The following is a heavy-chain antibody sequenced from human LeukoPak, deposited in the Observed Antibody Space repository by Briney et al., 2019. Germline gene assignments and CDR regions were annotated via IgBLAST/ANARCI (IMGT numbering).Heavy chain of an antibody. V-gene: IGHV3-30*03. D-gene: IGHD2-15*01. CDR2: VSYDGNSR. CDR1: GFTFSAYG. J-gene: IGHJ4*02. Sequence: PGKSLRLSCAASGFTFSAYGIHWVRQPPGKGLEWVAVVSYDGNSRNSADSVKGRFTISRDNAKNSLYLQMNSLRAEDTAVYYCARDLPQRGSCFDYWGQGTLVTVSS. CDR3: ARDLPQRGSCFDY.